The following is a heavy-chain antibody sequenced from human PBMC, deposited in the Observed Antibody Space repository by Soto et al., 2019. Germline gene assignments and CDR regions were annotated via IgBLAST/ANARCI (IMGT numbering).Heavy chain of an antibody. Sequence: EVHLLESGGGLVQPGGSLRLSCAASGFTFTSYAMSWVRQAPGKGLEWVSTISDSGISTYYADSVKGRFTISRDNSKDTVYLQMNSLGAEDTALYYWAKGMFDSLGQGTLVTVSS. V-gene: IGHV3-23*01. CDR1: GFTFTSYA. CDR2: ISDSGIST. CDR3: AKGMFDS. J-gene: IGHJ4*02.